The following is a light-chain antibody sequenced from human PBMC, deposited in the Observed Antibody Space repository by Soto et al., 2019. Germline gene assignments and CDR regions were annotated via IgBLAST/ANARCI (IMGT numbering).Light chain of an antibody. CDR3: QQSYSTPPWT. Sequence: MTQTPLSLSVTPGQPASISCKSSQSLLQSDGNTYLNWYLQKPGKAPKLLIYAASNLQSGVPSRFSGSGSGTDFTLTISSLQPEDFATYSCQQSYSTPPWTFGQGTKVDIK. J-gene: IGKJ1*01. CDR2: AAS. V-gene: IGKV1-39*01. CDR1: QSLLQSDGNTY.